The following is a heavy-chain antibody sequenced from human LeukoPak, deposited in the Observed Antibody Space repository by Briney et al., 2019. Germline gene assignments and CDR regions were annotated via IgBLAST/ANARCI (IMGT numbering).Heavy chain of an antibody. CDR2: ITPRDSDT. V-gene: IGHV5-51*01. D-gene: IGHD5-18*01. CDR1: GYSFSSHW. Sequence: GESLKISCKASGYSFSSHWIGWVRQRPGKGLEWMGIITPRDSDTTYSPSFQGQVTISADRSIRTAYLQWRSLKASDSATYYCARGAADTFYYYYMDVWGKGTTVTVSS. CDR3: ARGAADTFYYYYMDV. J-gene: IGHJ6*03.